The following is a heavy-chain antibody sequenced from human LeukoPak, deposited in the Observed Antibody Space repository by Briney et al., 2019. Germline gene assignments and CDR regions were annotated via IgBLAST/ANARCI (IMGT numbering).Heavy chain of an antibody. CDR1: GFTFSSYG. D-gene: IGHD6-19*01. Sequence: GGSLRLSCAASGFTFSSYGMSWVRQAPGKGLEWVSAISGSGGSTYYADSVKGRFTISRDNSKNTLYLQMNSLRVEDTAVYYCAREVAVAGDRGYFDYWGQGTLVTVSS. V-gene: IGHV3-23*01. CDR3: AREVAVAGDRGYFDY. CDR2: ISGSGGST. J-gene: IGHJ4*02.